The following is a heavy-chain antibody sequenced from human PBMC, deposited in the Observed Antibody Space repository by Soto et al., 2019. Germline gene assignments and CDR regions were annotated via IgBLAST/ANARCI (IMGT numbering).Heavy chain of an antibody. CDR1: SAPVSSSTYT. CDR3: ARLHGYCIGSSCHGHYAMDV. D-gene: IGHD2-2*01. Sequence: PSETLSLTCTVSSAPVSSSTYTWGWIRQPPGKGLEWIGSIYYSGSTYYNPSLNSRVTVSVDTSKNQFSLKVTSVTAADTAVYYCARLHGYCIGSSCHGHYAMDVWGQGTTVTVSS. J-gene: IGHJ6*02. CDR2: IYYSGST. V-gene: IGHV4-39*01.